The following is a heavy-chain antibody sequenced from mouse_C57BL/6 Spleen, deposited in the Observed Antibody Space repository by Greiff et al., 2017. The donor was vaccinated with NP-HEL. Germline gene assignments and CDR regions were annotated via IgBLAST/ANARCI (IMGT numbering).Heavy chain of an antibody. J-gene: IGHJ1*03. D-gene: IGHD1-1*01. CDR2: ISSGSSTI. CDR1: GFTFSDYG. V-gene: IGHV5-17*01. CDR3: ARAIYYYGSSYGYFDV. Sequence: EVQGVESGGGLVKPGGSLKLSCAASGFTFSDYGMHWVRQAPEKGLEWVAYISSGSSTIYYADTVKGRFTISRDNAKNTLFLQMTSLRSEDTAMYYCARAIYYYGSSYGYFDVWGTGTTVTVSS.